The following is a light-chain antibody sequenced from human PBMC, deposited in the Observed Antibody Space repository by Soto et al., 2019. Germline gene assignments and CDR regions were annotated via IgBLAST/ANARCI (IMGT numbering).Light chain of an antibody. Sequence: DLPMTQSPSSLSASIGDSVTITCRASQTIIGYLNWYQQKPGKAPRLLINAASNLQSGVPSRFRGSGSETDFTLTITSLQPEDFATYYCQQSYTTPRTFGQGTKVEIQ. V-gene: IGKV1-39*01. J-gene: IGKJ1*01. CDR2: AAS. CDR3: QQSYTTPRT. CDR1: QTIIGY.